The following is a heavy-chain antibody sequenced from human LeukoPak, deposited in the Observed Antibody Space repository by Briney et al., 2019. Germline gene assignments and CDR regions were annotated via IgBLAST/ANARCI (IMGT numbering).Heavy chain of an antibody. V-gene: IGHV4-31*03. CDR3: ARVVVVAPYYYYYGMDV. Sequence: SETLSLTCTVSGGSISSGGYSWSWIRQHPGKGLEWIGYIYYSGSTYYNPSLKSRVTISVDTSKNQFSLKLSSVTAADTAVYYCARVVVVAPYYYYYGMDVWGQGTTVTVSS. J-gene: IGHJ6*02. CDR1: GGSISSGGYS. CDR2: IYYSGST. D-gene: IGHD2-15*01.